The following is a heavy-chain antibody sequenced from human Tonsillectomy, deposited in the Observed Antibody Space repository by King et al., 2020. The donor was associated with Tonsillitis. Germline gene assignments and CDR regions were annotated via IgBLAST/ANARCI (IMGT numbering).Heavy chain of an antibody. Sequence: VQLVESGGGVVQPGRSLRLFCAASGFTFSSHVIHWVRQAPGKGLEWVAMISYHGSDKYYADSVKGRFTISRDNSNNTLYLQMNSLRPEDTAVYYCARDFYGSESYSTGMDVWGQGTTVTVSS. D-gene: IGHD3-10*01. J-gene: IGHJ6*02. CDR2: ISYHGSDK. CDR3: ARDFYGSESYSTGMDV. V-gene: IGHV3-30*03. CDR1: GFTFSSHV.